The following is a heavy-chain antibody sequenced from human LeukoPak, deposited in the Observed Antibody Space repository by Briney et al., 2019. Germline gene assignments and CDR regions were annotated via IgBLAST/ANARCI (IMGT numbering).Heavy chain of an antibody. D-gene: IGHD5-24*01. CDR1: GGTFSIYA. J-gene: IGHJ6*03. V-gene: IGHV1-69*06. CDR2: IIPIFGTA. Sequence: ASVTVSYKASGGTFSIYAISWVRQAPGQGLEWMGGIIPIFGTANYAQKFQGRVTITADKSTSTAYMELSSLRSEDTAVYYCASREMAMSYYYYMDVWGKGTTVTVSS. CDR3: ASREMAMSYYYYMDV.